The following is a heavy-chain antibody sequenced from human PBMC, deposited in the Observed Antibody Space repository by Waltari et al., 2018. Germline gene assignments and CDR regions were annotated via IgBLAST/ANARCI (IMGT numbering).Heavy chain of an antibody. V-gene: IGHV1-8*03. J-gene: IGHJ3*02. CDR2: MNPNSGNT. Sequence: QVQLVQSGAEVKKPGASVKVSCKASGYTFTGYYMHWVRPAPGQGLEWMGWMNPNSGNTGYAPKCQGRVTITRNTSISTAYMELSSLRSEDTAVYYCAIGVGDIVATAWDAFDIWGQGTMVTVSS. CDR1: GYTFTGYY. CDR3: AIGVGDIVATAWDAFDI. D-gene: IGHD5-12*01.